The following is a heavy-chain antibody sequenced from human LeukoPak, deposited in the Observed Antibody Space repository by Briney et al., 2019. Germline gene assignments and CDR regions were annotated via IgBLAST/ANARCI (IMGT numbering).Heavy chain of an antibody. V-gene: IGHV4-59*01. Sequence: PSETLSLTCTVSGGSISSYYWSWIRQPPGKGLECIGYIYYSGSTKYNPSLKSRVSISADTSKNQYSLKLSSATAADTAVYYCASSKTNGDSSGWYAWFDPWGQGTLVTVSS. CDR2: IYYSGST. CDR1: GGSISSYY. J-gene: IGHJ5*02. D-gene: IGHD6-19*01. CDR3: ASSKTNGDSSGWYAWFDP.